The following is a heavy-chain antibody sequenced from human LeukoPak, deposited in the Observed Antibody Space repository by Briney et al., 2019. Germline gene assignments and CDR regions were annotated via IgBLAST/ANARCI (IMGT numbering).Heavy chain of an antibody. CDR2: INANNGKT. CDR3: SRDSTFGAVADFNY. V-gene: IGHV1-18*01. Sequence: ASVKVSCKTSGYTFSTFSIAWVRQAPGQGLEWMGWINANNGKTHYAQKFHDRVTMTTDASTNTAYMELRGLKSDDTAMYYCSRDSTFGAVADFNYWGQGTLVTFSS. CDR1: GYTFSTFS. J-gene: IGHJ4*02. D-gene: IGHD3-16*01.